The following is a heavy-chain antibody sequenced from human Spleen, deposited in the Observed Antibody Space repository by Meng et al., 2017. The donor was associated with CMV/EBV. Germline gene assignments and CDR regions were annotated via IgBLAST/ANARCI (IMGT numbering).Heavy chain of an antibody. Sequence: ASVKVSCKASGYTFTSYDINWVRQATGQVLEWMGWMNPNSGNTGYAQKFQGRVTMIRNTSISTAYMELKSLRAEDTALYYCARAGVHSPSPYFDYWGQGTLVTVSS. CDR1: GYTFTSYD. CDR2: MNPNSGNT. V-gene: IGHV1-8*02. J-gene: IGHJ4*02. CDR3: ARAGVHSPSPYFDY. D-gene: IGHD2-21*01.